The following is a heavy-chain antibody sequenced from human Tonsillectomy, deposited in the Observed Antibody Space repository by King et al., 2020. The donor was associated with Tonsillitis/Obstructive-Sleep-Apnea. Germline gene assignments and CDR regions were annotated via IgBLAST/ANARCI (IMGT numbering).Heavy chain of an antibody. Sequence: VQLVESGAEVKKPGSSVKVSCKASGGTFSSYAINWVRQAPGQGLEWMGGIIPIFGTANYAQKFQGRATITADESTSTAYMELRSLRSEDTAVYYCASVPSEYSSSYLLYYWGQGTLVTVSS. V-gene: IGHV1-69*01. J-gene: IGHJ4*02. CDR1: GGTFSSYA. D-gene: IGHD6-6*01. CDR2: IIPIFGTA. CDR3: ASVPSEYSSSYLLYY.